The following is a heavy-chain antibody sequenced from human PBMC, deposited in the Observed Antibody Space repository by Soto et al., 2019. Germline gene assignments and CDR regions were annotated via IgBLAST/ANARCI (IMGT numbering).Heavy chain of an antibody. CDR3: ARVGNYQLLFSLQEGMDV. Sequence: ASVKVSCKASGYTFTSYYMHWVRQAPGQGLEWMGIINPSGGSTSYAQKFQGRVTMTRDTSTSTVYMELSSLRSEDTAVYYCARVGNYQLLFSLQEGMDVWGQGTTVTVSS. V-gene: IGHV1-46*01. CDR2: INPSGGST. CDR1: GYTFTSYY. J-gene: IGHJ6*02. D-gene: IGHD2-2*01.